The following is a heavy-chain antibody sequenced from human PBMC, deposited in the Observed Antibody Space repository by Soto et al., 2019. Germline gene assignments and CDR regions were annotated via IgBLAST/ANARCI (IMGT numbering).Heavy chain of an antibody. CDR2: ISAYNGNT. J-gene: IGHJ3*02. V-gene: IGHV1-18*01. CDR3: ADLYFGVVAYDAFDI. D-gene: IGHD3-3*01. CDR1: GYTFTSYG. Sequence: ASVKVSCKASGYTFTSYGISWVRQAPGQGLEWMGWISAYNGNTNYAQKLQGRVTMTTDTSTSTAYMELRSLRSDDTAVYYCADLYFGVVAYDAFDIWGQGTMVTVSS.